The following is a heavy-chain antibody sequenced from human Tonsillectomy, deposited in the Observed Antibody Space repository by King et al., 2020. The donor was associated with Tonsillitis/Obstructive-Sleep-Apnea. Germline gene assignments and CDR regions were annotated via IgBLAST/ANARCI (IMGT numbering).Heavy chain of an antibody. V-gene: IGHV1-46*01. Sequence: VQLVPSGAEVKKPGASVKVSCKASGYTVTSYYMHWVRQAPGQGLEWMGIINPSGGSTSYAQKFQGRVTMTRDTSTSTVYMELSSLRSEETAGYYCAREGGAVAGHELFDSWGQGTLVTVSS. CDR2: INPSGGST. D-gene: IGHD6-19*01. CDR1: GYTVTSYY. CDR3: AREGGAVAGHELFDS. J-gene: IGHJ4*02.